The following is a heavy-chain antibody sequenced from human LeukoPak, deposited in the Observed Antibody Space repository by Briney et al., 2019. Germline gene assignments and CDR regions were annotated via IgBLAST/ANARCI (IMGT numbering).Heavy chain of an antibody. J-gene: IGHJ4*02. CDR1: GGSTSSGDYY. D-gene: IGHD4-23*01. V-gene: IGHV4-30-4*01. Sequence: SETLSLTCTVSGGSTSSGDYYWSWIRQPPGKGPEWIGYIHYSGSTHYNPSLKSRVTISVDTSKNQFSLRLTSVTAADTAVYYCARAPDYGANDYWGQGTLVTVSS. CDR2: IHYSGST. CDR3: ARAPDYGANDY.